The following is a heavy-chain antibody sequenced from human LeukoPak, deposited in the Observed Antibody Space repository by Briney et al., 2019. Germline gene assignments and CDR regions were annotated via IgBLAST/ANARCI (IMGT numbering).Heavy chain of an antibody. CDR2: ISGSGGNT. J-gene: IGHJ4*02. Sequence: GGSLRLSCAASGFTFSNYAMSWVRQAPGKGLEWVSVISGSGGNTDYADSVKGRFTISRDNSKNTLSLQMNSLRAEDTAVYYCARDLRYSGNPRPVLAWDYWGQGTLVTVSS. CDR3: ARDLRYSGNPRPVLAWDY. V-gene: IGHV3-23*01. D-gene: IGHD4-23*01. CDR1: GFTFSNYA.